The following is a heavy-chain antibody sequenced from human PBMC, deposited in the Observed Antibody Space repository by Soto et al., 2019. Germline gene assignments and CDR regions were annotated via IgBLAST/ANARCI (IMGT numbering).Heavy chain of an antibody. V-gene: IGHV4-39*07. D-gene: IGHD1-7*01. J-gene: IGHJ6*02. Sequence: TETLSLPCTVSAGSISSSSYYWGWIPQTPRKGLEWIGEINHSGSTNYNPSLKSRVTISVDTSKNQFSLKLSSVTAADTAVYYCAKLSTSQIYYYYYGMDVWGQGTTVTVSS. CDR1: AGSISSSSYY. CDR2: INHSGST. CDR3: AKLSTSQIYYYYYGMDV.